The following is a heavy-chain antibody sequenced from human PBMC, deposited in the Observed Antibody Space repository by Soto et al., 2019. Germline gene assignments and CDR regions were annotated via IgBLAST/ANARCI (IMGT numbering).Heavy chain of an antibody. Sequence: VQLVESGGGLVKPGGSLRLSCAASGFTFSSYNMNWVRQAPGKGLECGSSISRSSSYIYYADSVKGRSTISRDTAKTSLYLQMNSRSAEDTAVYYCARSAGDYYGMDVWGQGTTVTVSS. V-gene: IGHV3-21*01. CDR3: ARSAGDYYGMDV. CDR1: GFTFSSYN. CDR2: ISRSSSYI. D-gene: IGHD3-10*01. J-gene: IGHJ6*02.